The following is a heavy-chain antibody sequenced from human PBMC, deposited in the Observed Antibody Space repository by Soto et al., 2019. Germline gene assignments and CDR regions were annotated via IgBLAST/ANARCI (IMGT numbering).Heavy chain of an antibody. CDR1: GFTFSSYA. CDR2: IGDSGGST. J-gene: IGHJ4*02. D-gene: IGHD1-26*01. Sequence: EVQLLESGGGLVQPGGSLRLSCAASGFTFSSYAMSWVRQAPGKGLEWVSSIGDSGGSTYYADSVKGRFTISRDNSKNTLYLQMSSLRAEDTAVFHCANTYSGAYFFFDSWGQGTLVTVSS. V-gene: IGHV3-23*01. CDR3: ANTYSGAYFFFDS.